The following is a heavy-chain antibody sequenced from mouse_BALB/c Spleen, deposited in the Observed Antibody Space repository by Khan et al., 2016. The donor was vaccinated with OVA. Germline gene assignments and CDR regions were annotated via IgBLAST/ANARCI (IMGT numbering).Heavy chain of an antibody. CDR2: IYPGSGNT. V-gene: IGHV1-77*01. J-gene: IGHJ3*01. CDR3: AREGGAWFPG. CDR1: GYTFTDYN. Sequence: VQLQESGAELARPGTSVKLSCKASGYTFTDYNINWVKQRTGQGLEWIGEIYPGSGNTYYSEKFKGKATLTADKSSSTAYMQLSSLTSEDSAVFFGAREGGAWFPGWGQGTLVTVSA.